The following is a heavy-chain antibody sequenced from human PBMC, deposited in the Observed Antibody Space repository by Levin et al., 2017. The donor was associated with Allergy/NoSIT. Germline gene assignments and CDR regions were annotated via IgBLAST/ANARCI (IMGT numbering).Heavy chain of an antibody. CDR1: GGSFTSFY. V-gene: IGHV4-34*01. CDR3: SGAFASAGTDSMYFYYYGVDV. CDR2: INHSGTT. J-gene: IGHJ6*02. D-gene: IGHD6-13*01. Sequence: SETLSLTCGVYGGSFTSFYWSWIRQPPGKGLEWIGEINHSGTTKYSPSLKSRVTMSVDTSENQISLRLSSVTAAATAVYYWSGAFASAGTDSMYFYYYGVDVWGQGTTVTVSS.